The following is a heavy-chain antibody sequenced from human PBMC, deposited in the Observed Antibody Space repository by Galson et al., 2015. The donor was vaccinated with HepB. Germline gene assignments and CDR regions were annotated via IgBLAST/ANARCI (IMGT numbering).Heavy chain of an antibody. V-gene: IGHV3-73*01. J-gene: IGHJ4*02. D-gene: IGHD2-15*01. CDR2: IRVKANNYAT. CDR1: GFTFSGSA. Sequence: SLRLSCAASGFTFSGSAIHWVRQSSGKGLEWVGRIRVKANNYATAYGASMKGRFTISRDDSKNTAYLQMDSLKPDDTAVYYCRLGYCTGGSCSSGSKVDHWGQGTLVIVSS. CDR3: RLGYCTGGSCSSGSKVDH.